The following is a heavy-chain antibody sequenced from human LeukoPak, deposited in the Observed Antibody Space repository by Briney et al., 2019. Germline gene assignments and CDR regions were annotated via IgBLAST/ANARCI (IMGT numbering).Heavy chain of an antibody. CDR2: VYHSGTT. V-gene: IGHV4-59*01. J-gene: IGHJ4*02. D-gene: IGHD2-15*01. CDR1: GGSISPFF. CDR3: ARGACSGGSCLDS. Sequence: SETLSLTCTVSGGSISPFFWSWIRQPPGKGLEWIAHVYHSGTTNYNPSLKSRVGISADASRNQFSLRLTSATAADTAVYYCARGACSGGSCLDSWGQGTLVTVSS.